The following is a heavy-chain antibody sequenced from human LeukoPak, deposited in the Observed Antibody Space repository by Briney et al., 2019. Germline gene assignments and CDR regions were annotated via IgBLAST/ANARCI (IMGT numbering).Heavy chain of an antibody. CDR2: ISGTGGTT. CDR3: AKELYGDYRVVY. J-gene: IGHJ4*02. Sequence: GGSLRLSCAASGFTFSSYAMNWVRQAPGKGLEWVSTISGTGGTTYYADSVKGRFTISRDNSKNTLYLQMNSLRAEDTAVYFCAKELYGDYRVVYWGQGTLVTVSS. CDR1: GFTFSSYA. V-gene: IGHV3-23*01. D-gene: IGHD4-11*01.